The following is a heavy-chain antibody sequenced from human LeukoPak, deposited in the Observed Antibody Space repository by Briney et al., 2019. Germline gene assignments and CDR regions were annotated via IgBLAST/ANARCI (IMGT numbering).Heavy chain of an antibody. CDR3: ARESPRYDFWSGHGGIYYFDY. CDR1: GGSFSGYY. J-gene: IGHJ4*02. CDR2: INHSGST. Sequence: SETLSLTCAVYGGSFSGYYWSWLRQPPGKGLEWIGEINHSGSTNYNPSLKSRVTISVDTSKNQFSLKLSSVTAADTAVYYCARESPRYDFWSGHGGIYYFDYWGQGTLVTVSS. D-gene: IGHD3-3*01. V-gene: IGHV4-34*01.